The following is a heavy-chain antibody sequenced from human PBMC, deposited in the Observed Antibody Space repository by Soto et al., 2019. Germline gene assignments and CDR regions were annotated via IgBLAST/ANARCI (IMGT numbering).Heavy chain of an antibody. D-gene: IGHD3-10*01. J-gene: IGHJ4*02. Sequence: GGSLRLSCAASGFTFRTYAMNWVRQAPGKGLEWISAISGSGSFTHYADSVRGRFTISRDNSQNQLYLQMNNLRGDDTAMYYCAKIPTGSGSSKFDYWGQGIQVTVSS. CDR2: ISGSGSFT. V-gene: IGHV3-23*01. CDR3: AKIPTGSGSSKFDY. CDR1: GFTFRTYA.